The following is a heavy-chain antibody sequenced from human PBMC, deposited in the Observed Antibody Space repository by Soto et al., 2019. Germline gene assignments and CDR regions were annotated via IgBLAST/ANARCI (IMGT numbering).Heavy chain of an antibody. CDR3: AKDRGFIDPFDY. CDR1: GYTFTSYG. Sequence: ASVKVSCKASGYTFTSYGISWVRQAPGQGLEWMGWISAYNGNTNYAQKLQGRVTMTTDTSTSTAYMELRSLRSDDTAVYYCAKDRGFIDPFDYWGQGALVTVSS. J-gene: IGHJ4*02. V-gene: IGHV1-18*01. D-gene: IGHD3-16*02. CDR2: ISAYNGNT.